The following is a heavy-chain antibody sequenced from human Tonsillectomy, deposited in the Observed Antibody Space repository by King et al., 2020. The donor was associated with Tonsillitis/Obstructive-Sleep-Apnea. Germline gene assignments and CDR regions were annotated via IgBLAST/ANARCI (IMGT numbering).Heavy chain of an antibody. CDR2: VYYSGST. CDR3: AREYYDFWPNWFDP. J-gene: IGHJ5*02. CDR1: GDSVSSTTSY. V-gene: IGHV4-39*07. Sequence: QMQLQESGPRLVRPSETLSLTCSVSGDSVSSTTSYWGWIRQPPGKGLEWIGTVYYSGSTYYSPSLQNRVTISLDTSKNQFSLRLSSVTAADTAVYYCAREYYDFWPNWFDPWGQGILVTVSS. D-gene: IGHD3-3*01.